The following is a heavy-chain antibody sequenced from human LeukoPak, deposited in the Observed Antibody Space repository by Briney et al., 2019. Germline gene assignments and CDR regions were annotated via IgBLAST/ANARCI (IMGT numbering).Heavy chain of an antibody. Sequence: GGSLRLSCAASGFTFSSYWMSWDRQAPGKGLEWVANINQDGSEKYYVDSVKGRFTISRDNAKNSLYLQMNSLRAEDTAVYYCARVGRYCSGGSCPTTYYYYGMDVWGQGTTVTVSS. CDR1: GFTFSSYW. D-gene: IGHD2-15*01. V-gene: IGHV3-7*03. CDR3: ARVGRYCSGGSCPTTYYYYGMDV. CDR2: INQDGSEK. J-gene: IGHJ6*02.